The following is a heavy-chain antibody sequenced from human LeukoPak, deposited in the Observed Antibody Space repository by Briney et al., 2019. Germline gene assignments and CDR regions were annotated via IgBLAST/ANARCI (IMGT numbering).Heavy chain of an antibody. CDR3: ARAYSSSWYWNWFDP. Sequence: SETLSLTCTVSGGSISGYYWGWIRQAPGKGLEWIGSIYNSGSTYYNPSLKSRVTISVDMSKNQFSLKMSSVTAADTAVYYCARAYSSSWYWNWFDPWGQGTLVTVSS. J-gene: IGHJ5*02. CDR1: GGSISGYY. V-gene: IGHV4-38-2*02. D-gene: IGHD6-13*01. CDR2: IYNSGST.